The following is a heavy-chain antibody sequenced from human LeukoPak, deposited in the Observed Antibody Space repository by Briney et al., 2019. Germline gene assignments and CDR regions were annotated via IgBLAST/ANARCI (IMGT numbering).Heavy chain of an antibody. CDR1: GGSISSGDYY. CDR2: IYYSGST. Sequence: SQTLSLTCTVSGGSISSGDYYWSWIRQPPGKGLEWIGYIYYSGSTYYNPSLKSRVTISVDTSKNQFSLKLSSVTAADTAVYYWAGHTVVTPTGAFDIWGQGTMVTVSS. D-gene: IGHD4-23*01. CDR3: AGHTVVTPTGAFDI. V-gene: IGHV4-30-4*01. J-gene: IGHJ3*02.